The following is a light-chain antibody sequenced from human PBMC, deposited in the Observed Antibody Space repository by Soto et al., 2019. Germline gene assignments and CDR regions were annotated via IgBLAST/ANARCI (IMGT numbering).Light chain of an antibody. CDR1: QSISTY. Sequence: DIQMTQSPSSLSASVGDRVTITCRANQSISTYLNWYQQKPGKAPKLLIYAASNLQRGVSSRFSGSESGTAFTLTISSLQPADFATYYCQQGYSIPPSTFGQGTKLEIK. V-gene: IGKV1-39*01. CDR3: QQGYSIPPST. J-gene: IGKJ2*01. CDR2: AAS.